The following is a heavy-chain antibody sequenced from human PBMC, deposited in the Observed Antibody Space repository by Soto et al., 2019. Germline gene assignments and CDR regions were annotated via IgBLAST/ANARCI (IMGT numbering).Heavy chain of an antibody. CDR2: IIPIFGTA. Sequence: GASVKVSCKASGGTFSSYAISWVRQAPGQGLEWMGGIIPIFGTANYAQKFQGRVTMTTDTSTSTAYMELRSLRSDDTAVYYCARDRLGGSPNGYYYYGMDVWGQGTTVTVSS. J-gene: IGHJ6*02. D-gene: IGHD2-15*01. CDR1: GGTFSSYA. CDR3: ARDRLGGSPNGYYYYGMDV. V-gene: IGHV1-69*05.